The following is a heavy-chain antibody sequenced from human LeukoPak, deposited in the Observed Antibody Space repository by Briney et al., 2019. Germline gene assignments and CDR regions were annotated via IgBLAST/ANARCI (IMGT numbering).Heavy chain of an antibody. J-gene: IGHJ4*02. CDR3: ARRPFGADY. D-gene: IGHD3-10*01. CDR2: IKDDGTEK. CDR1: GFTFSNYW. Sequence: GGSLRLSCAASGFTFSNYWMGWVRQPPGKGLQWVANIKDDGTEKYYVDSVKGRFTISRDNAKNSVYLQMNSLRVEDTAVYYCARRPFGADYWGQGILVTVSS. V-gene: IGHV3-7*01.